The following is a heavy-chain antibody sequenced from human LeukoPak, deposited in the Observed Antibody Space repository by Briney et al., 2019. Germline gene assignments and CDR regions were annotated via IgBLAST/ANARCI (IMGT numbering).Heavy chain of an antibody. CDR3: ASAYYDSSGYFDY. Sequence: SVKVSCKASGYTFTSYGISWVRQAPGQGLEWMGWISAYNGNTNYAQKFQGRVTITTDESTSTAYMELSSLRSEDTAVYYCASAYYDSSGYFDYWGQGTLVTVS. V-gene: IGHV1-18*01. CDR1: GYTFTSYG. J-gene: IGHJ4*02. D-gene: IGHD3-22*01. CDR2: ISAYNGNT.